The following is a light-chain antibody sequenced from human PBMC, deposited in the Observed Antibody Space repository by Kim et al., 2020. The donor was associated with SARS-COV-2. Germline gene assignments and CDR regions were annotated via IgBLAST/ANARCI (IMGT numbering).Light chain of an antibody. CDR1: SVRNYF. V-gene: IGLV3-19*01. J-gene: IGLJ3*02. CDR2: GRN. CDR3: NSRDSSGNLGV. Sequence: LGETVRITCQGDSVRNYFVSWYQQKPGQAHLLVMYGRNIRASGIPDRFSGSRLGDKASLTIAGTQPEDEADYYCNSRDSSGNLGVFGGGTQLTVL.